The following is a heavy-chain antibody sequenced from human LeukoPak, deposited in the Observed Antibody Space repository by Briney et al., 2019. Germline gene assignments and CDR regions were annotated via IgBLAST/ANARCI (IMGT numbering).Heavy chain of an antibody. CDR1: GFTFSDYY. CDR2: ISSSGSTI. D-gene: IGHD3-22*01. Sequence: GGSLRLSCAASGFTFSDYYMSWLRQAPGKGLEWVSHISSSGSTIYYADSVKGRFTISRDNAKNSLYLQMNSLRAEDTAVYYCARDYDSSGYYYLDYWGQGTLVTVSS. J-gene: IGHJ4*02. CDR3: ARDYDSSGYYYLDY. V-gene: IGHV3-11*04.